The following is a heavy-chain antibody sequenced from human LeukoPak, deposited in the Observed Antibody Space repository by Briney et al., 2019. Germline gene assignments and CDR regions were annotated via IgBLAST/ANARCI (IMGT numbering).Heavy chain of an antibody. CDR3: ARVTVPFWSGYSNYAFDI. D-gene: IGHD3-3*01. CDR2: IPYDGSNK. CDR1: GFTFSTYD. Sequence: QAGGSLRLSCAASGFTFSTYDMHWVRQAPGKGLEWVAGIPYDGSNKYYADSVKGRFTISRDNSKNTVYLQMNSLRAEDTAVYSCARVTVPFWSGYSNYAFDIWGQGTMVTVSS. J-gene: IGHJ3*02. V-gene: IGHV3-30*04.